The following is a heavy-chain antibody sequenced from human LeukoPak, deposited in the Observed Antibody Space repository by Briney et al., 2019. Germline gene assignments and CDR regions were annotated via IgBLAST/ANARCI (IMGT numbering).Heavy chain of an antibody. D-gene: IGHD4-17*01. CDR3: ARGINYGDYNDY. CDR1: GYTFTGYY. Sequence: ASVKVSCKASGYTFTGYYMHWVRQAPGQGLEWMGWINPNSGGTNYAQKFQGRVTMTRDTSISTAYMELSRPRSDDTAVYYCARGINYGDYNDYWGQGTLVTVSS. J-gene: IGHJ4*02. CDR2: INPNSGGT. V-gene: IGHV1-2*02.